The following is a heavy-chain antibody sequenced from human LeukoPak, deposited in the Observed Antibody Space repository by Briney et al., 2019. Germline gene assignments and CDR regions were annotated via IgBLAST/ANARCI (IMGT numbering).Heavy chain of an antibody. Sequence: SETLSLTCTVSGGSISSYYWSWIRQPPGKGLEWIGYIYYSGSTNYNPSLKSRVTISVDTSKNQFSLKLSSVTAADTAVYYCAREGPQGWFDPWGQGTLVTVSS. CDR1: GGSISSYY. V-gene: IGHV4-59*12. CDR2: IYYSGST. CDR3: AREGPQGWFDP. J-gene: IGHJ5*02.